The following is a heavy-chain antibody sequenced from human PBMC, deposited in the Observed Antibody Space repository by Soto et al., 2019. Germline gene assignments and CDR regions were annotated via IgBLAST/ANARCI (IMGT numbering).Heavy chain of an antibody. D-gene: IGHD1-26*01. CDR1: GFTFGDYA. CDR2: IRSKAYGGTT. Sequence: PGGSLRLSCTASGFTFGDYAMSWVRQAPGKGLEWVGFIRSKAYGGTTEYAASVKGRFTISRDDSKSIAYLQMNSLKTEDTAVYYCTRDGSRWELLRNYYYGMDVWGQGTTVTVS. J-gene: IGHJ6*02. CDR3: TRDGSRWELLRNYYYGMDV. V-gene: IGHV3-49*04.